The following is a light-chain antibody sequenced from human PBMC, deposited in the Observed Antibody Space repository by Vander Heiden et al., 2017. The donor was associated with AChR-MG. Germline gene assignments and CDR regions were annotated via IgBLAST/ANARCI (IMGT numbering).Light chain of an antibody. CDR3: QQYFRTPPT. J-gene: IGKJ1*01. CDR1: LSGFYKPKNKNY. CDR2: WAS. V-gene: IGKV4-1*01. Sequence: DIVLTQSPDSLAVSLGDRATINCNSSLSGFYKPKNKNYLAWYQQKPRQPPKLLLYWASTRESGVPGRFGGSGSGTNFALTISNLQSEDVAVYYCQQYFRTPPTFGQGTKVEV.